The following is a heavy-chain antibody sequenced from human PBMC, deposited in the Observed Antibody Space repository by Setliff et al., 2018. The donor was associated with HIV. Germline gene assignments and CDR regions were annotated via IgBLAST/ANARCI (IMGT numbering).Heavy chain of an antibody. CDR2: VDPEDGET. J-gene: IGHJ4*02. CDR1: GYSFTTYF. CDR3: VLYSTGASRFDY. Sequence: ASVKVSCKASGYSFTTYFMHWVRQAPGKGLEWMGRVDPEDGETKYSQKFQVRFTMTADRSTDTAYMELSGLRSEDTAIYYCVLYSTGASRFDYWGQGTLVTVSS. D-gene: IGHD2-8*01. V-gene: IGHV1-69-2*01.